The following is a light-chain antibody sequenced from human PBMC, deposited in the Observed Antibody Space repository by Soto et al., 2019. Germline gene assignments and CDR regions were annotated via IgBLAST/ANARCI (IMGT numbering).Light chain of an antibody. Sequence: QSVLTQPPSASGTPGKRNTISCSGGSANIGSNYVYWYHQLPGTAPKLLIYRNNQRPSGVPDRFSGSKSGTSASLAISGRRTEDEADYYCAAWDESLRSHVFGTGTKVTV. CDR3: AAWDESLRSHV. CDR1: SANIGSNY. V-gene: IGLV1-47*01. CDR2: RNN. J-gene: IGLJ1*01.